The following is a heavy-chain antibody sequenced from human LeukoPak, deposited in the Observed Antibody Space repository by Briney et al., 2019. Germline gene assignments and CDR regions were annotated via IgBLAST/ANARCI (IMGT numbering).Heavy chain of an antibody. V-gene: IGHV1-69*05. CDR2: IIPIFGTA. CDR3: ATEIYGDYAGLGYYYTDV. Sequence: ASVKVSCKASGGTFSSYAISWVRQAPGQGLEWMGRIIPIFGTANYAQKFQGRVTITTDESTSTAYMELSSLRSEDTAVYYCATEIYGDYAGLGYYYTDVWGKATTVTVSS. D-gene: IGHD4-17*01. CDR1: GGTFSSYA. J-gene: IGHJ6*03.